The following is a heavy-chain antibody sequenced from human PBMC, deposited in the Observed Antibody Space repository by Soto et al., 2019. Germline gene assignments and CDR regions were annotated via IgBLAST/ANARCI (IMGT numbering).Heavy chain of an antibody. J-gene: IGHJ4*02. CDR3: ARSIAVPSSHIDH. CDR1: GGSISGYY. CDR2: VYDTGST. Sequence: SETLSLTXSVSGGSISGYYWSWIRQAPGKGLEWIGYVYDTGSTSYNPSLQSRVTISVDTSKKQFSLSLRLVTAADTAVYFCARSIAVPSSHIDHWGQGTRVTVSS. V-gene: IGHV4-59*01. D-gene: IGHD6-6*01.